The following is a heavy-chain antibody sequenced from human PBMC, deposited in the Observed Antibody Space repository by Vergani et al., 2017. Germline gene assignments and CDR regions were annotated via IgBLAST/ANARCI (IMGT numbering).Heavy chain of an antibody. V-gene: IGHV5-51*01. D-gene: IGHD6-13*01. Sequence: EVQLVQSGAEVKKPGESLTISCKGSGYSFTSYWIGWVRQMPGKGLEWMGIIYPGDSDTRYSPSFQGQVTISADKSISNAYLQWSSLKASDTAMYYCARIRGGIAAAGTLYYFDYWGQGTLVTVSS. CDR1: GYSFTSYW. J-gene: IGHJ4*02. CDR2: IYPGDSDT. CDR3: ARIRGGIAAAGTLYYFDY.